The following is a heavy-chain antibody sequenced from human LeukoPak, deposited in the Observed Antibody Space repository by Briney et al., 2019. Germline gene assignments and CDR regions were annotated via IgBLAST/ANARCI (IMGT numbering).Heavy chain of an antibody. CDR2: IHPNSGDT. CDR1: GYTFTGYY. D-gene: IGHD6-19*01. CDR3: ARLATVPG. V-gene: IGHV1-2*02. Sequence: GASVKLSCKASGYTFTGYYLHWVRQAPGQGLEWMGWIHPNSGDTNFAQRFQGRVTMTRDTSISTAYMELTSLRSDDTAVYYCARLATVPGWGQGTLVTVSS. J-gene: IGHJ1*01.